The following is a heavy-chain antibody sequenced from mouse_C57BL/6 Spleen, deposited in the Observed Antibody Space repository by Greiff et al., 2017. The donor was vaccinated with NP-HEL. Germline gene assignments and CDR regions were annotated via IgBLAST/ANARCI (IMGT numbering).Heavy chain of an antibody. CDR1: GFTFSSYG. V-gene: IGHV5-6*02. CDR3: ASSNLYYFDY. CDR2: ISSGGSYT. D-gene: IGHD2-5*01. J-gene: IGHJ2*01. Sequence: DVKLVESGGDLVKPGGSLKLSCAASGFTFSSYGMSWVRQTPDKRLEWVATISSGGSYTYYPDSVKGRFTISRDNAKNTLYLQMSSLKSEDTAMYYCASSNLYYFDYWGQGTTLTVSS.